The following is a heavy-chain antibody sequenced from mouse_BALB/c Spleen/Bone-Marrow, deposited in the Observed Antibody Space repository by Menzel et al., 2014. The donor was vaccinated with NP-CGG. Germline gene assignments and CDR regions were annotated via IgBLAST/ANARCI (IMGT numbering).Heavy chain of an antibody. Sequence: EVQLVESGGGLVQPGGSLKLSCVASGFTFSSYGMSWVRQTPDKRLELVATINNNGGSTYYPDSVKGQFTISRDNAKNTLYLQMSILKAEDTAMYYCARVYGWYFDVWGAGTTVTVSS. CDR3: ARVYGWYFDV. V-gene: IGHV5-6-3*01. CDR2: INNNGGST. D-gene: IGHD1-1*01. CDR1: GFTFSSYG. J-gene: IGHJ1*01.